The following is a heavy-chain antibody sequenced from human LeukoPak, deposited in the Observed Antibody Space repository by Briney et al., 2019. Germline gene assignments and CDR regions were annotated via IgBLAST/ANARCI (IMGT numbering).Heavy chain of an antibody. CDR3: ARTDIVVVPAAQNRYYYYMDV. D-gene: IGHD2-2*01. Sequence: SETLSLTCAVYGGSFSGYYWSWIRQPPGKGLEWIGEINHSGSTNYNPSLKSRVTISVDTSRNQFSLKLSSVTAADTAVYYCARTDIVVVPAAQNRYYYYMDVWGKGTTVTISS. J-gene: IGHJ6*03. CDR1: GGSFSGYY. CDR2: INHSGST. V-gene: IGHV4-34*01.